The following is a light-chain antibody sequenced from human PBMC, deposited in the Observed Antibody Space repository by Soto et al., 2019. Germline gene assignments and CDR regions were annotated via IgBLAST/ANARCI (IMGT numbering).Light chain of an antibody. CDR2: DAS. V-gene: IGKV3-11*01. Sequence: FVSSHSVSTVSFTTWERATLSCSASQSVSSYLAWYQQKPGQAPRLLIYDASNRATGIPARFSGSGSGTEFTLTINSLEPDDFALYYCQQRSNWPQITAGQGGRPEIK. J-gene: IGKJ5*01. CDR3: QQRSNWPQIT. CDR1: QSVSSY.